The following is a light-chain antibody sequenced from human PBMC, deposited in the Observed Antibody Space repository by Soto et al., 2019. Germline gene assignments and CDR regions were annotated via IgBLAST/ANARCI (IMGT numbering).Light chain of an antibody. CDR1: SSDIGSYNY. Sequence: QSVLTQPASVSGSPGQSITISCTGTSSDIGSYNYVSWYQQYPGKAPKLMVYDVSNRPSGASNRFSGSKSGNTASLTISGLQAADEADYYCSSYTTISTYVFGTGTKVTVL. V-gene: IGLV2-14*01. CDR3: SSYTTISTYV. CDR2: DVS. J-gene: IGLJ1*01.